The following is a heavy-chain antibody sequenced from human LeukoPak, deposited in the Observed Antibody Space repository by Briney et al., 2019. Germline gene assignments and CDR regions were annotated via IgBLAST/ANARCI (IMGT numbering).Heavy chain of an antibody. D-gene: IGHD5-24*01. CDR2: INHSGST. J-gene: IGHJ4*02. V-gene: IGHV4-34*01. Sequence: SETLSLTCAVYGGSFSCYYWSWIRQPPGKGLEWIGEINHSGSTNCNPSLKSRVTISVDTSKNQFSLKLSSVTAADTAVYYCARCPRWLQSNYFDYWGQGTLVTVSS. CDR3: ARCPRWLQSNYFDY. CDR1: GGSFSCYY.